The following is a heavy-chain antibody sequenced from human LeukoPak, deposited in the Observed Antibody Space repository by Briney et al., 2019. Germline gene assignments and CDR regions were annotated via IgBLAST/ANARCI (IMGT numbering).Heavy chain of an antibody. V-gene: IGHV3-9*01. D-gene: IGHD6-19*01. Sequence: GGSLRLSCAASGFTFDDYAMHWVRQAPGKGLEWVSGISWNSGSIGYADSVKGRFTISRDNAKNSLYLQMNSLRAEDTALYYCAKEIRAVAGPFDYWGQGTLVTVSS. CDR2: ISWNSGSI. J-gene: IGHJ4*02. CDR3: AKEIRAVAGPFDY. CDR1: GFTFDDYA.